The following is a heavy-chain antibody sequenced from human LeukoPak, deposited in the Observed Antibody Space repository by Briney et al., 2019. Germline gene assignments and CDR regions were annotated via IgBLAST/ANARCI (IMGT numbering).Heavy chain of an antibody. Sequence: GGSLRLYCAASGFTFSSYEMNWVRQAPGKGLVWVSYISSSGSTIYYADSVKGRFTISRDNAKNSLYLQMNSLRAEDTAVYYCAREGVYDSWDYWGQGTLVTVSS. CDR2: ISSSGSTI. CDR1: GFTFSSYE. V-gene: IGHV3-48*03. J-gene: IGHJ4*02. CDR3: AREGVYDSWDY. D-gene: IGHD3-3*01.